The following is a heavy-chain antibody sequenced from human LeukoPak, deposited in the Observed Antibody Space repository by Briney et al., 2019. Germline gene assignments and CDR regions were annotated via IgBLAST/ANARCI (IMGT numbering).Heavy chain of an antibody. CDR2: ISSSSSYI. D-gene: IGHD6-6*01. Sequence: GGSLRLSCSASGFTFSSYAMHWVRQAPGKGLEWVSSISSSSSYIYYADSVKGRFTISRDNAKNSLYLQMNSLRAEDTAVYYCARGPYSSSYYFDYWGQGTLVTVSS. V-gene: IGHV3-21*01. CDR1: GFTFSSYA. J-gene: IGHJ4*02. CDR3: ARGPYSSSYYFDY.